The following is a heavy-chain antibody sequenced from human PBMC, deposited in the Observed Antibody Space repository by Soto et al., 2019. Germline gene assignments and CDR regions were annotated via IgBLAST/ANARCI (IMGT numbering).Heavy chain of an antibody. J-gene: IGHJ5*02. CDR1: GYTFTNYS. CDR3: ARGDQHYTVGWFDP. Sequence: ASVKVSCKASGYTFTNYSINWVRQAPGQGLEWMGWINPNSGTAKYAQKFQGRVTITADISMSTVYMELSILRSEDTAVYYCARGDQHYTVGWFDPWGQGTLVTVSS. V-gene: IGHV1-2*02. CDR2: INPNSGTA. D-gene: IGHD2-2*02.